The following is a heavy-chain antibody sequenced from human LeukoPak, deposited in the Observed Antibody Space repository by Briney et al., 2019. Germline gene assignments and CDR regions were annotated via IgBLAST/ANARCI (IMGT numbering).Heavy chain of an antibody. CDR3: ARLTRTTAAGSIPFDY. Sequence: PSETLSLTCTVSGGSISNNSDYWGWIRQPPGKGLEWLGSIYYSATTFYNPSLKSRVTISVDTSRNQFSLRLSSVTAADTAVYYCARLTRTTAAGSIPFDYWGQGTLVIVSS. CDR2: IYYSATT. CDR1: GGSISNNSDY. V-gene: IGHV4-39*01. J-gene: IGHJ4*02. D-gene: IGHD6-13*01.